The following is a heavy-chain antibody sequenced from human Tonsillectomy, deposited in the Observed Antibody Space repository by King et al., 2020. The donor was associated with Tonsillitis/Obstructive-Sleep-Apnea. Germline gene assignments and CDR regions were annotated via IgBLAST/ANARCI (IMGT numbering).Heavy chain of an antibody. V-gene: IGHV3-23*04. Sequence: VQLVESGGGVVQPGGSLRLSCTASGLTFSYYAMSWVRQAPGKGLEWVSSISVSSNSTYYADSVKGRFTISRDNSKTTLYLQMSSLRAEDTAVYYCAKGPLCSSTSCYTLGAFDNWGQGPLVTVSS. D-gene: IGHD2-2*02. CDR2: ISVSSNST. CDR3: AKGPLCSSTSCYTLGAFDN. CDR1: GLTFSYYA. J-gene: IGHJ4*02.